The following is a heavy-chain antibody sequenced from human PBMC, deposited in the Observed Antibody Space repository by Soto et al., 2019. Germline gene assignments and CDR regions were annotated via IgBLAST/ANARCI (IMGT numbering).Heavy chain of an antibody. Sequence: SGPTLVKPTQTLTLTCTFSGFSLRTSGVGVGWIRQPPGKALDWLALIYWDDSKRYSPSLKSRLTITRDTSKNQVVLTMTNMDPVDTATYYCVYRRLAFDSWGQGTLVTVSS. V-gene: IGHV2-5*02. CDR2: IYWDDSK. J-gene: IGHJ4*02. CDR1: GFSLRTSGVG. CDR3: VYRRLAFDS.